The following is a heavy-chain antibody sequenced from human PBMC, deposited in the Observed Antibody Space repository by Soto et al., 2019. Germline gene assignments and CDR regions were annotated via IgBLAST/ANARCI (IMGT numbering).Heavy chain of an antibody. D-gene: IGHD4-17*01. J-gene: IGHJ5*02. CDR3: ARGVKYGAYSGWFDP. CDR2: MNPNSGDT. Sequence: QVQLVQSGAEVKKPGASVKVSCKASGNTFTNYDINWVRQATGQGLEYLGWMNPNSGDTAYVQKFQGRVTMTWDTSITTAYMELGSLRSEDTDVYFCARGVKYGAYSGWFDPWGQGTLGTVSS. CDR1: GNTFTNYD. V-gene: IGHV1-8*01.